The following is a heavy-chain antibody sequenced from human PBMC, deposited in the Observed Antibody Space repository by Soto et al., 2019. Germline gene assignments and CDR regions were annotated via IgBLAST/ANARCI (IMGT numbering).Heavy chain of an antibody. Sequence: SGPTLVNPTQTLTLTCTFSGFSLNTGGAGVGWIRQPPGKALEWLALIYWNEDKRYNPSIKSRLTITKDTSKTRVVLTMTIMDPVHTATCCCGHRVYGDYPRDNWFDPWGPRILVTVAS. CDR2: IYWNEDK. CDR1: GFSLNTGGAG. D-gene: IGHD4-17*01. CDR3: GHRVYGDYPRDNWFDP. V-gene: IGHV2-5*01. J-gene: IGHJ5*02.